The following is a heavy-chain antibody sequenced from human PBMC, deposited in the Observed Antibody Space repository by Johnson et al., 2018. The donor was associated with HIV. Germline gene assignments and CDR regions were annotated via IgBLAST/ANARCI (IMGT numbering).Heavy chain of an antibody. CDR2: ISYDGNNK. CDR1: GFTFSSYD. D-gene: IGHD2-21*02. Sequence: QVQLVESGGGVVQPGRSLRLSCAASGFTFSSYDIHWVRQAPGKGLEWVAVISYDGNNKYYADSVKGRFTVSRDNSQNTLYLQMNSLRVEDTAVYYCAGGVTVAFDIWGPGTVVTVSS. V-gene: IGHV3-30*03. J-gene: IGHJ3*02. CDR3: AGGVTVAFDI.